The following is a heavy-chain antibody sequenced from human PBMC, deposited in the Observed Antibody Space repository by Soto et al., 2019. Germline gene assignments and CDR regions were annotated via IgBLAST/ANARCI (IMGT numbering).Heavy chain of an antibody. CDR2: ISLSGSDM. Sequence: RYTLNRVRQAPGKGLEWVSYISLSGSDMYYAGSVKGRFTISRDNAKNSLSLQMNSLRAEDTAVYYCVRDHIWSFDYWGQGTPVTVSS. CDR1: RYT. J-gene: IGHJ4*02. CDR3: VRDHIWSFDY. D-gene: IGHD3-10*01. V-gene: IGHV3-48*01.